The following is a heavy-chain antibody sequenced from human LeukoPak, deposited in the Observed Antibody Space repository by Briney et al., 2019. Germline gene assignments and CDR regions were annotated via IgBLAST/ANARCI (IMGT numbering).Heavy chain of an antibody. J-gene: IGHJ4*02. D-gene: IGHD2-21*02. CDR2: IIPILATA. V-gene: IGHV1-69*13. CDR1: GGTFSTYA. Sequence: SVKVSCKASGGTFSTYAISWVRQALGQGLEWMGGIIPILATANYAQKFQGRVTITADESTSTAHMELSSLRSEDTAVYYCATSPTSDSPGYWGQGTLVTVSS. CDR3: ATSPTSDSPGY.